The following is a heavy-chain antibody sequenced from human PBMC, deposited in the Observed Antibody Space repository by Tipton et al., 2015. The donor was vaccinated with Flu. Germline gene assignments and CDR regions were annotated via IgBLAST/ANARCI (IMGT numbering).Heavy chain of an antibody. Sequence: TLSLTCTVSGGSISSYYWSWIRQPAGKGLEWIGRIYTSGSTNYNPSLKSRVTMSVDTSKNQFSLKLSSVTAADTAVYYCAREEYSYGSNWFDPWGQGTLVTVSS. CDR1: GGSISSYY. V-gene: IGHV4-4*07. D-gene: IGHD5-18*01. CDR2: IYTSGST. CDR3: AREEYSYGSNWFDP. J-gene: IGHJ5*02.